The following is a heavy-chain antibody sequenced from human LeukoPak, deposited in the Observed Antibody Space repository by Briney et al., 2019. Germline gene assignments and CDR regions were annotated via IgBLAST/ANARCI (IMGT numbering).Heavy chain of an antibody. V-gene: IGHV3-21*01. J-gene: IGHJ5*02. CDR1: GFTFSSYG. CDR2: ISSSSSYI. D-gene: IGHD6-13*01. Sequence: GGSLRLSCAASGFTFSSYGMHWVRQAPGKGLEWVSSISSSSSYIYYADSVKGRFAVSRDNAKNSLSLQMNSLRAEDTAVYYCASFNSSSWSRNWFDPWGQGTLVTVAS. CDR3: ASFNSSSWSRNWFDP.